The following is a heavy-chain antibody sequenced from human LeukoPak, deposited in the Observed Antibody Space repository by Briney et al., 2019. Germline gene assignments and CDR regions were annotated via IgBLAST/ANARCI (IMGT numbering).Heavy chain of an antibody. J-gene: IGHJ4*02. CDR3: ARGEYYYDGGY. CDR1: GFTISSYW. CDR2: INEDGSEK. Sequence: GGSLRLSCAASGFTISSYWMSWVRQAPGKGPEWVANINEDGSEKHYVDSVKGRFTISRDNARNSLYLQMNSLRGEDTAVYYCARGEYYYDGGYWGQGTLVTVSS. V-gene: IGHV3-7*03. D-gene: IGHD3-22*01.